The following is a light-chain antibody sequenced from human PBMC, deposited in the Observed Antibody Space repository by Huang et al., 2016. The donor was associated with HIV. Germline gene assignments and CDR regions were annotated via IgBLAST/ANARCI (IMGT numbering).Light chain of an antibody. CDR2: WAS. Sequence: DIVMTQSPDSLSVSPGERATIDCKSGQSLLYSLNNKNYLAWFQQKPGRPPKLLLYWASTRESGIPERFSGSGSGTDFTLTINNLQPEDVATYYCQQYYQNPQTFGQGT. V-gene: IGKV4-1*01. CDR1: QSLLYSLNNKNY. CDR3: QQYYQNPQT. J-gene: IGKJ5*01.